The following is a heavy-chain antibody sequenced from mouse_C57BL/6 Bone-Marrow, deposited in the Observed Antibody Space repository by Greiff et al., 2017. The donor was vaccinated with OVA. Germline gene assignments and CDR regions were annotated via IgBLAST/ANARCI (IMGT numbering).Heavy chain of an antibody. CDR1: YTFSRRVH. D-gene: IGHD2-3*01. Sequence: VQLQQSGPELVRPWASVKISCQAFYTFSRRVHFAIRDTNYGQQRVKQGPGQGLEWIGAINPGIGDTSYNPKFKGKDTLTADKSSSTSYMQLSSLTSEDAAVYYCAWTYDGYPLDYWGQGTTLTVSS. CDR2: GQGLEWIG. CDR3: SEDAAVYYCAWTYDGYPLDY. V-gene: IGHV1-87*01. J-gene: IGHJ2*01.